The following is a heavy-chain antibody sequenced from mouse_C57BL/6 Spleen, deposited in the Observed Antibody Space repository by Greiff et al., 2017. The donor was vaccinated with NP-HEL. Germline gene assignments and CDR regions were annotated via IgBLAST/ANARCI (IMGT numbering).Heavy chain of an antibody. D-gene: IGHD1-1*01. V-gene: IGHV1-18*01. Sequence: VQLQQSGPELVKPGASVKIPCKASGYTFTDYNMDWVKQSHGKSLEWIGDINPNNGGTIYNQKFKGKATLTVDKSSSTAYMELRSLTSEDTAVYYCARDGTTVPYWYFDVWGTGTTVTVSS. CDR2: INPNNGGT. CDR3: ARDGTTVPYWYFDV. J-gene: IGHJ1*03. CDR1: GYTFTDYN.